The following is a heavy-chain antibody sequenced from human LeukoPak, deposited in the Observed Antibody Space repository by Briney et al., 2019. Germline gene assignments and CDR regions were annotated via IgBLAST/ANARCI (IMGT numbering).Heavy chain of an antibody. Sequence: PSETLSLTCTVSGGSISSSSYYWGWIRQPPGKGLEWIGSIYYSGSTYYNPSLKSRVTTSVDTSKNQFSLKLSSVTAADTAVYYCARTFRALLRSGYYEFDYWGQGTLVTVSS. CDR2: IYYSGST. V-gene: IGHV4-39*07. D-gene: IGHD3-3*01. CDR1: GGSISSSSYY. J-gene: IGHJ4*02. CDR3: ARTFRALLRSGYYEFDY.